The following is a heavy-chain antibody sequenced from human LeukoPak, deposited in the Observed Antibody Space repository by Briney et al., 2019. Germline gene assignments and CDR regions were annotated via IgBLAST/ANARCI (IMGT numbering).Heavy chain of an antibody. Sequence: PGGSLRLSCAASGFTFSSYAMSWVRQAPGKGLEWVANIKQDGSEKYYVDSVKGRFTISRDNAKNSLYLQMNSLRAEDTAVYYCARARITIFGVVGYWGQGTLVTVSS. CDR1: GFTFSSYA. CDR3: ARARITIFGVVGY. J-gene: IGHJ4*02. D-gene: IGHD3-3*01. CDR2: IKQDGSEK. V-gene: IGHV3-7*01.